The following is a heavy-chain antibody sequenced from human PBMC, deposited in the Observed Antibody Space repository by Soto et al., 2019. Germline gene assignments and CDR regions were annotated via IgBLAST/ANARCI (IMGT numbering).Heavy chain of an antibody. CDR3: AREELSGSYTLGVY. CDR2: INPNSGGT. D-gene: IGHD1-26*01. Sequence: VASVKVSCKASGYTFTGHYMHWVRQAPGQGLEWLGWINPNSGGTNYAQKFQGRVTMTRDTSISTAYLEVSSLRSDDTAVYFCAREELSGSYTLGVYWRQGSLVTVSS. J-gene: IGHJ4*02. V-gene: IGHV1-2*02. CDR1: GYTFTGHY.